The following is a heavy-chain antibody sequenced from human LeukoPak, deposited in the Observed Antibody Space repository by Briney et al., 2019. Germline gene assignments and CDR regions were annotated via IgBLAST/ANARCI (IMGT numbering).Heavy chain of an antibody. CDR3: ARTYSSGWSNWFDP. J-gene: IGHJ5*02. CDR2: IWYDGSNK. D-gene: IGHD6-19*01. CDR1: GLTFSSYG. Sequence: GRSLRLSCAASGLTFSSYGMHWVRQAPGKGLEWVAVIWYDGSNKYYADSVKGRFTISRDNSKNTLYLQMNSLRAEDTAVYYCARTYSSGWSNWFDPWGQGTLVTVSS. V-gene: IGHV3-33*01.